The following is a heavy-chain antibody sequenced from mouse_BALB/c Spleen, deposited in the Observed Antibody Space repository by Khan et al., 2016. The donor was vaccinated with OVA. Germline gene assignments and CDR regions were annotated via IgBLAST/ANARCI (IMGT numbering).Heavy chain of an antibody. CDR2: IDPANGYN. D-gene: IGHD2-4*01. CDR3: ARITYYDVSY. CDR1: GFNIKDTY. J-gene: IGHJ3*01. V-gene: IGHV14-3*02. Sequence: VQLKESGAEFVKPGASVKLSCTASGFNIKDTYMHWVKQRPEQGLEWIGRIDPANGYNKYDPKFQGKATITADTSSNTAYLHLNSLTSEDTAVYYCARITYYDVSYWGQGTLVTVSA.